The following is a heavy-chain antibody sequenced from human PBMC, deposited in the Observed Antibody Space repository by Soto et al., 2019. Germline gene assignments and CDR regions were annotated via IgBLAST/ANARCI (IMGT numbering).Heavy chain of an antibody. Sequence: HPGGSLRLSCEASGFPFNTYAMARFRQVPGMGLEWVSTTSIGGNTDLAESVRGRFTVSRDNSKNILYLQMSNLRVEDAAFYFCARDLRPGLIVPTKSGFDPWGQGTRVTVSS. CDR1: GFPFNTYA. D-gene: IGHD2-21*01. J-gene: IGHJ5*02. V-gene: IGHV3-23*01. CDR3: ARDLRPGLIVPTKSGFDP. CDR2: TSIGGNT.